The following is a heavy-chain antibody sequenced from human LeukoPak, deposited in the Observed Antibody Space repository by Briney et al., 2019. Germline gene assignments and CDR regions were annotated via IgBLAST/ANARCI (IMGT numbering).Heavy chain of an antibody. V-gene: IGHV1-18*01. Sequence: ASVKVSCKASDYTFISYGLTWVRQAPGQGLEWMGWISAYNGNTDYAQKFQGRVTMTADTSTSTAYMELRSLRSDDTAVYYCARISGGLAYWGQGTLVTVSS. CDR3: ARISGGLAY. CDR1: DYTFISYG. J-gene: IGHJ4*02. CDR2: ISAYNGNT. D-gene: IGHD3-10*01.